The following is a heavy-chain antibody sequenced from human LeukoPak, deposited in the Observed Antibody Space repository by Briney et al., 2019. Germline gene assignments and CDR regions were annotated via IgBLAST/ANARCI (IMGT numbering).Heavy chain of an antibody. V-gene: IGHV3-23*01. J-gene: IGHJ4*02. CDR1: GFTLNNYA. CDR2: ISGGGETT. D-gene: IGHD4-17*01. Sequence: GGSLRLSCAAPGFTLNNYAMTWVRQAPGKGLDWVSSISGGGETTYYADSAKGRFTISRDNSQNTLYLQMNSLRAEDTAVYYCARDYADYVGYFFFDYWGQGTLVTVSS. CDR3: ARDYADYVGYFFFDY.